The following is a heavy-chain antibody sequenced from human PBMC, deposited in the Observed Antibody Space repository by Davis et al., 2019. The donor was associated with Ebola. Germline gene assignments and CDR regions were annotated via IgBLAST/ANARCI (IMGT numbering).Heavy chain of an antibody. Sequence: GESLKISCAASGFTFSNYAMSWVRQAPGKGLEWVSGISGSGGSTYYADSVKGRFTISRDNAKNTLYLQMNSLRAEDTAVYYCAKGVTVVTRAYFDYWGQGTLVTVSS. CDR2: ISGSGGST. V-gene: IGHV3-23*01. J-gene: IGHJ4*02. CDR1: GFTFSNYA. D-gene: IGHD4-23*01. CDR3: AKGVTVVTRAYFDY.